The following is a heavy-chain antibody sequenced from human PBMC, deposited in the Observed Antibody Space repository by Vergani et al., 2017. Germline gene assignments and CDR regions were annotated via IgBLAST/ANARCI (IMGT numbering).Heavy chain of an antibody. V-gene: IGHV4-59*01. CDR3: APMLYSSGGLDY. J-gene: IGHJ4*02. D-gene: IGHD6-25*01. Sequence: QVQLQESGPGLVKPSETLSLTCTVSGGSISSYYWSWIRQPPGKGLEWIGYIYYSGSTNYNPSLKSRVTISVDTSKNQFSLKLSAVTAADTAVYYCAPMLYSSGGLDYWGQGTLVTVSS. CDR2: IYYSGST. CDR1: GGSISSYY.